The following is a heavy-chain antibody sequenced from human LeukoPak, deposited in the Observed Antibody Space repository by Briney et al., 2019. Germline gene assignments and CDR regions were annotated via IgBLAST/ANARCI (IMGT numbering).Heavy chain of an antibody. D-gene: IGHD1-26*01. CDR3: ARVYAAYNGISDY. Sequence: GGSLRLSCAASGFTFSSYAMNWVRQAPGKGLEWVSSISSSNYIYYADSVKGRFTISRDNAKSSLYLQMNSLRAEDTAVYYCARVYAAYNGISDYWGQGTLVTVSS. CDR1: GFTFSSYA. V-gene: IGHV3-21*01. J-gene: IGHJ4*02. CDR2: ISSSNYI.